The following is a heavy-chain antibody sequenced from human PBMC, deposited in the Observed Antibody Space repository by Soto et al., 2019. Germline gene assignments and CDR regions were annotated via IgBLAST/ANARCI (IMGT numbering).Heavy chain of an antibody. CDR3: ARDYYNILTGPRNDAFDI. CDR1: GYTFTSYG. V-gene: IGHV1-18*01. J-gene: IGHJ3*02. D-gene: IGHD3-9*01. Sequence: ASVRVSCKASGYTFTSYGISWVRQAPGQGLEWMGWISAYNGNTNYAQKLQGRVTMTTDTSTSTAYMELRSLRSDDTAVYYCARDYYNILTGPRNDAFDIWGQGTMVTVSS. CDR2: ISAYNGNT.